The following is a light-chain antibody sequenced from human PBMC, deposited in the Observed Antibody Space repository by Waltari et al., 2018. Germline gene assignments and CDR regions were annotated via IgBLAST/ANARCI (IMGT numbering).Light chain of an antibody. Sequence: SSELTQDPAVSVALGQTVSITCQGDSPRRYYASWYQPRPGQAPQLILYGQDNRPSGIPDRFSGSTSGNTASLTITGAQAEDEADYYCLSRDTTSTRVFGGGTRLTV. V-gene: IGLV3-19*01. CDR3: LSRDTTSTRV. CDR1: SPRRYY. J-gene: IGLJ3*02. CDR2: GQD.